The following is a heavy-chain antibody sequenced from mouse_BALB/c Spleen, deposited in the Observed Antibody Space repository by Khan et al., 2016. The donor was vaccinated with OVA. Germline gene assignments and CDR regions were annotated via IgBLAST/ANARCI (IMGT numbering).Heavy chain of an antibody. CDR1: GYTFTNYW. V-gene: IGHV1-7*01. D-gene: IGHD1-1*01. Sequence: VQLQQSGAELAKPGASVKMSCKASGYTFTNYWMHWVKQRPGQGLEWIGYINPSTDYAEYNQKFKDKATLTVDKSSSTAYMQLTSLTSEDSAIYYCVNQGSSSAWFTYWGQGTLVTVSA. CDR2: INPSTDYA. CDR3: VNQGSSSAWFTY. J-gene: IGHJ3*01.